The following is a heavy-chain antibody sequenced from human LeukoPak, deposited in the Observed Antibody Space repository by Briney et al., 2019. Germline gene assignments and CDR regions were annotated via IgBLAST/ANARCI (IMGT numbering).Heavy chain of an antibody. CDR2: MNPNSGNT. J-gene: IGHJ4*02. Sequence: ASVKVSCKASGYTFTSYDINWVRQATGQGLEWMGWMNPNSGNTGYAQKFQGRVTMTRSTSISTAYMELNSLRSEDTAVYYCARRLHSSNWYSAFDYWGQGALVTVSS. V-gene: IGHV1-8*01. CDR1: GYTFTSYD. D-gene: IGHD6-13*01. CDR3: ARRLHSSNWYSAFDY.